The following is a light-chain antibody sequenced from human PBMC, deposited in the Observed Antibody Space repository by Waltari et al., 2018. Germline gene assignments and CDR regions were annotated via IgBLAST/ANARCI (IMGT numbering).Light chain of an antibody. CDR1: QDISNF. CDR2: AAS. Sequence: DIQMTQSPSSLSASVGDRVTITCRASQDISNFLAWYQQKPGKVPKLLIHAASTLQSGVPSRFSGSGSGTDFTLTISSLQPEDVATFYCQTYNSARGTFGQVTKVEIK. CDR3: QTYNSARGT. V-gene: IGKV1-27*01. J-gene: IGKJ1*01.